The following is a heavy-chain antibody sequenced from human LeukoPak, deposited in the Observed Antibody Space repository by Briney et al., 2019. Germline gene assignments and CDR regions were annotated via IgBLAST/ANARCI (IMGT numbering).Heavy chain of an antibody. CDR1: GGSISSGGYY. D-gene: IGHD2-2*01. J-gene: IGHJ1*01. Sequence: SQTLSLICTVSGGSISSGGYYWSWIRQHPGKGLEWIGYIYYSGSTYYNPSLKSRVTISVDTSKNQFSLKLSSVTAADTAVYYCARGSFYCSSTSCYPEYFQHWGQGTLVTVSS. V-gene: IGHV4-31*03. CDR2: IYYSGST. CDR3: ARGSFYCSSTSCYPEYFQH.